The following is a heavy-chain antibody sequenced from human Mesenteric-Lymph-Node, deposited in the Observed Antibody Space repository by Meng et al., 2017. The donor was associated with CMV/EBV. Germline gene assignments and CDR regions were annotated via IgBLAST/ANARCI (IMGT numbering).Heavy chain of an antibody. CDR2: ISSSSSYI. Sequence: GESLKISCAASGFTFSSYAMHWVRQAPGKGLEWVSSISSSSSYIYYADSVKGRFTISRDNAKNSLYLQMNSLRAEDTAVCYCARDGYCSSTSCAYQIWGQGTMVTVSS. V-gene: IGHV3-21*01. J-gene: IGHJ3*02. CDR1: GFTFSSYA. CDR3: ARDGYCSSTSCAYQI. D-gene: IGHD2-2*03.